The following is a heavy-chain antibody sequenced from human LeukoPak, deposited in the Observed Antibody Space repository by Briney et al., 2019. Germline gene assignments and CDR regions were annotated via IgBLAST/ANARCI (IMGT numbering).Heavy chain of an antibody. CDR1: GFSFSKYA. Sequence: GGPLRLSCAASGFSFSKYALHWVRQAPGKGLEWVAVISFDETKKYYADSVKGRFTISRDNSNNTLFLQMNSLKTEDTAVYFCARMKVIKGASLDYWGQGSLVPVSS. CDR3: ARMKVIKGASLDY. V-gene: IGHV3-30-3*01. D-gene: IGHD2/OR15-2a*01. CDR2: ISFDETKK. J-gene: IGHJ4*02.